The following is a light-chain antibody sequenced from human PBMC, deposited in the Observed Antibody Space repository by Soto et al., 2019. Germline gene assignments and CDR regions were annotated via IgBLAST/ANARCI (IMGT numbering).Light chain of an antibody. CDR2: AAS. V-gene: IGKV1-5*01. Sequence: DIQMTQSPSTLSASVGDRVTITCRASQSISSWLAWYQQKPGKAPKLLIYAASALQSGVPSRFSGSGSGTAFTLTISSLQPEDFATYYCQQLNSYLSTFGQGTRLEIK. J-gene: IGKJ5*01. CDR1: QSISSW. CDR3: QQLNSYLST.